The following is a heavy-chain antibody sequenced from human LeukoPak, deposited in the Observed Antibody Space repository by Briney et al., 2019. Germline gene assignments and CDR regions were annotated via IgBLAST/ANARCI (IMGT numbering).Heavy chain of an antibody. CDR2: INHSGST. CDR3: ARSRGGSYYYYYYYGMDV. V-gene: IGHV4-34*01. Sequence: PSETLSLTCAVYGGSFSGYYWSWIRHPPGKGLEWIGEINHSGSTNYNPPLKSRVTISVDTAKNQFSLKLSSVTAADTAVYYCARSRGGSYYYYYYYGMDVWGQGTTVTVSS. D-gene: IGHD1-26*01. CDR1: GGSFSGYY. J-gene: IGHJ6*02.